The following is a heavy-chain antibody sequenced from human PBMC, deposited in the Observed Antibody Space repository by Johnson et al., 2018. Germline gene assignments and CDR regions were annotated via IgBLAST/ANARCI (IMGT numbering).Heavy chain of an antibody. CDR3: ARGGSRGAAGWFDP. J-gene: IGHJ5*02. D-gene: IGHD6-13*01. V-gene: IGHV1-18*01. Sequence: QVQLVQSGAELKKPGASVKVSCRTSGYTFTNFGVSWIRQAPGQGLEWVGWVNPNNGDTRYSRKVQGRVSMTTDTSTSTAYMDLRSRGSDDTAVYYCARGGSRGAAGWFDPWGQGTLVTVSS. CDR2: VNPNNGDT. CDR1: GYTFTNFG.